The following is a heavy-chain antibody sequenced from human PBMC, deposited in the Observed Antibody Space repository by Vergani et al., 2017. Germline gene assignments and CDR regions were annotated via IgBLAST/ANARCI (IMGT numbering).Heavy chain of an antibody. V-gene: IGHV1-46*01. J-gene: IGHJ4*02. D-gene: IGHD6-19*01. Sequence: QVQLVQSGAEVKKPGASVKVSCKASGYTFTSYYMHWVRQAPGQGLEWRGIINPSGGSTGYAQKFQGRVTMTRDTSTSTVYMELSSLRSEDTAVYYCARESSSGWQGGDYWGQGTLVTVSS. CDR2: INPSGGST. CDR1: GYTFTSYY. CDR3: ARESSSGWQGGDY.